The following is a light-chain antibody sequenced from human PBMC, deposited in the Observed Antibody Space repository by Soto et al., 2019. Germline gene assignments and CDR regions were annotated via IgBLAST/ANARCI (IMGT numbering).Light chain of an antibody. V-gene: IGKV3-11*01. Sequence: IVMTQYPDPPSVSPGGRATLSCRASQSISDTLAWYQQKPGQAPRLLTYDASNRATGIPARFSGSGSGTDFTLTISSLEPEDFAVYYCQQRSNWPRTFGQGTNVHIK. CDR2: DAS. J-gene: IGKJ1*01. CDR3: QQRSNWPRT. CDR1: QSISDT.